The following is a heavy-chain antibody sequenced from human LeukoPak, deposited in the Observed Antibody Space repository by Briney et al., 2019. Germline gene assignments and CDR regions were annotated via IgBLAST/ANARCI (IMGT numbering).Heavy chain of an antibody. J-gene: IGHJ4*02. Sequence: ASVKLSCKASGYTFTGYYMHWVRQAPGQGLEWMGWINPNSGGTNYAQKFQGRVTMTRDTSISTAYMELSRLRSNDTAVYYCASTRVVGATSPFDYWGQGTLVTVSS. CDR1: GYTFTGYY. V-gene: IGHV1-2*02. CDR3: ASTRVVGATSPFDY. CDR2: INPNSGGT. D-gene: IGHD1-26*01.